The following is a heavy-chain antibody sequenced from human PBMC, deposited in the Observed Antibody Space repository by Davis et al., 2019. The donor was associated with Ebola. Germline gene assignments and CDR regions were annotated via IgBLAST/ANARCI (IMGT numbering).Heavy chain of an antibody. Sequence: PGGSLRLSCTASGFTFGDYAMSWVRQAPGKGLEWVGYIRSKAYGGTTEYAASVKGRFTISRDDSKSIAYLQMNSLKTEDTAVYYCTRDGLYNSGWDYWGQGTLVTVSS. V-gene: IGHV3-49*04. CDR2: IRSKAYGGTT. J-gene: IGHJ4*02. CDR3: TRDGLYNSGWDY. CDR1: GFTFGDYA. D-gene: IGHD6-19*01.